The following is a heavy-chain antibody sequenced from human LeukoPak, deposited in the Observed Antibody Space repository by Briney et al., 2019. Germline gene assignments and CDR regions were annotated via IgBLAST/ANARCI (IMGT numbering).Heavy chain of an antibody. CDR3: ARGDGWFYSHSSGPRGNFQY. J-gene: IGHJ1*01. Sequence: SETLSLTCAVYGGSFSGYYWSWIRQPPGKGLEWIGEINHSGSTYHNPSLKSRVTISVDTSKNQFSLKLSSVTAADTAIYYCARGDGWFYSHSSGPRGNFQYWGLGTLVTVSS. CDR2: INHSGST. CDR1: GGSFSGYY. V-gene: IGHV4-34*01. D-gene: IGHD3-22*01.